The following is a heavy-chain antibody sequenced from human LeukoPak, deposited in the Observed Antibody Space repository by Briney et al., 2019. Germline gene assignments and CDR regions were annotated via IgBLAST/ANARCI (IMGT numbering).Heavy chain of an antibody. D-gene: IGHD2/OR15-2a*01. CDR2: IIPIFGTA. J-gene: IGHJ6*03. CDR1: GGTFSSYA. CDR3: ARATENIPPYHYYMDV. Sequence: ASVKVSCKASGGTFSSYAISWVRQAPGQGLEWMGGIIPIFGTANYAQKFQGRVTITADESTSAAYMELSSLRSEDTAVYYCARATENIPPYHYYMDVWGKGTTVTISS. V-gene: IGHV1-69*13.